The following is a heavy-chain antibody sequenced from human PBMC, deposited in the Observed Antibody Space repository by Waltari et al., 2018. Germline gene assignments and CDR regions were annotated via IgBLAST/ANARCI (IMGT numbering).Heavy chain of an antibody. CDR2: INTGGTRT. D-gene: IGHD5-12*01. V-gene: IGHV3-74*01. Sequence: EVQLVESGGGLVQPGGSLRPSCVVSEFPFNWMHWVRQVPGQGRVWVSRINTGGTRTSYADSVKGRFTISRDNAKNTLYLQMNSLRVEDTAVYFCAAPGGNDLEYLQHWGQGTLVTVSS. J-gene: IGHJ1*01. CDR1: EFPFNW. CDR3: AAPGGNDLEYLQH.